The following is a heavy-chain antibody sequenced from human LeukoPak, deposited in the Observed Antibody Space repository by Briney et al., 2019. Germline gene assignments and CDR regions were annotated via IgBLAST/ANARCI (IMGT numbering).Heavy chain of an antibody. Sequence: SVKVSCKASGGTFNTYSFSWVRQAPGQGLEWMGRIIPILDMTDYAQKFQGRVTITADKSTTAAYMELSSLRSEDTAVYFCARDRAAHYYYYAVDVWGQGTTVTVSS. CDR1: GGTFNTYS. D-gene: IGHD3-10*01. CDR2: IIPILDMT. V-gene: IGHV1-69*04. CDR3: ARDRAAHYYYYAVDV. J-gene: IGHJ6*02.